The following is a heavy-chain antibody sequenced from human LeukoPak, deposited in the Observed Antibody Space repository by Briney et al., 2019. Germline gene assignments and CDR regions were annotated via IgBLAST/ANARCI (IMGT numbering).Heavy chain of an antibody. J-gene: IGHJ6*03. CDR3: TKTYSDYYYYMDV. Sequence: GRSLTLSCTASGFEFSRYAMHWVRQAPGKGLEWVAFIRYDGSNKYYADSVKGRFTISRDNSKNTLYLQMNSLRAEDTAVYYCTKTYSDYYYYMDVWGKGTTVTVSS. V-gene: IGHV3-30*04. CDR2: IRYDGSNK. CDR1: GFEFSRYA. D-gene: IGHD5-12*01.